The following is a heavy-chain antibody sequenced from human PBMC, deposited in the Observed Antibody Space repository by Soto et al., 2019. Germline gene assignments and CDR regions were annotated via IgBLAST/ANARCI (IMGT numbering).Heavy chain of an antibody. CDR2: ISYDGSNK. J-gene: IGHJ2*01. D-gene: IGHD6-19*01. V-gene: IGHV3-30*18. CDR1: GFTFSSYG. CDR3: AKDFYRLTARHYWYFDL. Sequence: QVQLVESGGGVVQPGRSLRLSCAASGFTFSSYGMHWVRQAPGKGLEWVAVISYDGSNKYYADSVKGRFTISRDNSKNTLYLQMNSLRAEDTAVYYCAKDFYRLTARHYWYFDLWGRGTLVTVSS.